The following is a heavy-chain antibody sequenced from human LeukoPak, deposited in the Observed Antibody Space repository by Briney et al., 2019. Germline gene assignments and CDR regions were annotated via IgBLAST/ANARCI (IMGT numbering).Heavy chain of an antibody. CDR3: ARDHGSGSPISHYYYYYMDV. V-gene: IGHV3-48*03. Sequence: GGPLRLSCAASGFTFSSYEMNWVRQAPGKGLEWVSYISSSGSTIYYADTGKGRFTISRDNAKTSLYLQMQSLRAEDTAVYYCARDHGSGSPISHYYYYYMDVWGKGTTVTISS. CDR2: ISSSGSTI. CDR1: GFTFSSYE. D-gene: IGHD3-10*01. J-gene: IGHJ6*03.